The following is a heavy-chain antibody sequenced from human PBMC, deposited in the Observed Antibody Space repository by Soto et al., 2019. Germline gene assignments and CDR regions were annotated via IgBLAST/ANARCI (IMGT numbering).Heavy chain of an antibody. CDR1: GFTFGDYA. Sequence: PGGSLRLSCTTSGFTFGDYAMSWSRQAPGKGREWVGVIRSKAYGGTTDYAASVKGRFTISRDDSKSAAYLQMNSLKSEDTGVYYCTKYTYTSRYAYYGMDVWGPGTTVTVSS. D-gene: IGHD2-2*01. V-gene: IGHV3-49*03. CDR3: TKYTYTSRYAYYGMDV. CDR2: IRSKAYGGTT. J-gene: IGHJ6*02.